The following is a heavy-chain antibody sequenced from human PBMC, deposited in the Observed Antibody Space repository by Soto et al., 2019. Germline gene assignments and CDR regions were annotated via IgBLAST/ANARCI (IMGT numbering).Heavy chain of an antibody. J-gene: IGHJ4*02. D-gene: IGHD6-13*01. CDR2: IYYTGST. CDR1: SGSISSYY. Sequence: PSETLSLTCRASSGSISSYYWSLIRQSPGKGLEWIGYIYYTGSTNYNPSLKSRLTISVDTSKNQFSLKLSSVTAADTAVYYCARGGIAAAQPVNYWGQGTLVTVS. V-gene: IGHV4-59*12. CDR3: ARGGIAAAQPVNY.